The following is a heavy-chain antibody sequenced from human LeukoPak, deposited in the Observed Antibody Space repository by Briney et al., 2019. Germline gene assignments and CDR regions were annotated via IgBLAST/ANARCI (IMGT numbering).Heavy chain of an antibody. CDR1: GGSISSYY. J-gene: IGHJ3*02. CDR2: IYTSGST. D-gene: IGHD3-10*01. Sequence: SETLSLTCTVSGGSISSYYWSWIRQPAGKGLEWIGRIYTSGSTNYNPSLKSRVTMPVDTSKNQFSLKLSSVTAADTAVYYCARSDYYYGSGSYMAFDIWGQGTMVTVSS. CDR3: ARSDYYYGSGSYMAFDI. V-gene: IGHV4-4*07.